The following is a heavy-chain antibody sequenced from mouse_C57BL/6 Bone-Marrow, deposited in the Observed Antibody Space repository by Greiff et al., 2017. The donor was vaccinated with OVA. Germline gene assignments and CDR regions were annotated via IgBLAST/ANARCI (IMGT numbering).Heavy chain of an antibody. D-gene: IGHD3-2*02. Sequence: VQRVESGAELARPGASVKMSCKASGYTFTSYTMHWVKQRPGQGLEWIGYINPSSGYTKYNQKFKDKATLTADKSSSTAYMQLSSLTSEDSAVYYCAREGDSSGTNWGQGTTLTVSS. J-gene: IGHJ2*01. CDR2: INPSSGYT. CDR3: AREGDSSGTN. CDR1: GYTFTSYT. V-gene: IGHV1-4*01.